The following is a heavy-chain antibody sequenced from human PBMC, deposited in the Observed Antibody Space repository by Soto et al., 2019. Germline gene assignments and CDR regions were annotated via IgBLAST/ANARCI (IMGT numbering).Heavy chain of an antibody. CDR3: ARDRYGDPLWGQDDFDY. CDR1: GFTFSNYA. CDR2: ISGSGDNT. V-gene: IGHV3-23*01. Sequence: EAQLLESGGGLVQPGGSLRLSCAASGFTFSNYAMSWVRQAPGKGLEWVSAISGSGDNTYYADSVKGRFTISRDNSKNTLYLQINSLRAEDTAVYYCARDRYGDPLWGQDDFDYWGQGTLVTVSS. D-gene: IGHD4-17*01. J-gene: IGHJ4*02.